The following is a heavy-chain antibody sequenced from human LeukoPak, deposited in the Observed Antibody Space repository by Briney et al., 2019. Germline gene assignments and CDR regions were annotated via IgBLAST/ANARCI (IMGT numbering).Heavy chain of an antibody. D-gene: IGHD2-2*01. Sequence: SETLSLTCTVSGGSISSSNYCWGWIRQPPGKGLEWIGSIDYNGNTNYNPSLKSRVTISVDMSKNQFSLKLRSVTAADTAVYYCARSSTDKGGFDYWGQGTLVTVSS. CDR1: GGSISSSNYC. J-gene: IGHJ4*02. CDR2: IDYNGNT. V-gene: IGHV4-39*07. CDR3: ARSSTDKGGFDY.